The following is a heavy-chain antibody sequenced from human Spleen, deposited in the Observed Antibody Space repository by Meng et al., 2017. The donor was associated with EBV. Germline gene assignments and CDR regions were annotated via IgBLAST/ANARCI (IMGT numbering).Heavy chain of an antibody. CDR1: GDSINSVCYY. Sequence: QVRLQESGPVLVHPSQTLSLTCAVSGDSINSVCYYWSWIRQPPGKGLEWIGYIYYSGTTYYSPSLKRRVTISVDTSKNQFSLKLSSVTAADTAVYYCAKFALYGYYYFEYWGQGTLVTVSS. CDR3: AKFALYGYYYFEY. D-gene: IGHD3-16*02. CDR2: IYYSGTT. J-gene: IGHJ4*02. V-gene: IGHV4-30-4*01.